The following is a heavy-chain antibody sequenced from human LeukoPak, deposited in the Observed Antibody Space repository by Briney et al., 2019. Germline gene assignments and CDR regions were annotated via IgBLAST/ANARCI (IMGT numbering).Heavy chain of an antibody. D-gene: IGHD4-11*01. CDR2: ITGSSSYI. J-gene: IGHJ4*02. CDR1: GFTFSSYS. V-gene: IGHV3-21*01. Sequence: PGGSLRLSCAASGFTFSSYSMNWVRQAPGKGLEWVSSITGSSSYIYYADSVMGRFTISRDNAKMSLYLQMNSLRAEDTAVYYCVRYSSYLDNWGQGTLVTVSS. CDR3: VRYSSYLDN.